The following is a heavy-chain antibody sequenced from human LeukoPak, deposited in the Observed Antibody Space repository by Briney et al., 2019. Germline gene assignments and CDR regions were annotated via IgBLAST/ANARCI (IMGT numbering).Heavy chain of an antibody. CDR1: EFTVRSNS. CDR2: IYTGGGT. V-gene: IGHV3-66*01. Sequence: GGSLRLSCAAPEFTVRSNSMTWVRQAPGKGLEWVSVIYTGGGTHYADSVRGRFTISRDNSKHTLFLQMNSLRAEDTAVYYCAKAAYCSSTTCPLDYWGQGTLVTVSS. D-gene: IGHD2-2*01. CDR3: AKAAYCSSTTCPLDY. J-gene: IGHJ4*02.